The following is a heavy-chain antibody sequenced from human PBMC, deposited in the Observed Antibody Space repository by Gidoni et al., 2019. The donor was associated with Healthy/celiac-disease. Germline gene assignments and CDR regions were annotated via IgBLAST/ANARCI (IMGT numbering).Heavy chain of an antibody. V-gene: IGHV3-30-3*01. CDR1: GFTFSSYA. CDR2: ISDDGSNK. J-gene: IGHJ4*02. Sequence: QVQLVVSGGGVVQPGWSLRLSCAASGFTFSSYAMNWVRQAPGKGREWVAVISDDGSNKYYADSVKGRFTISRDNSKNTLYLQMNSLRAEDTAVYYCARDTSDDYGDLYYFDYWGQGTLVTVSS. D-gene: IGHD4-17*01. CDR3: ARDTSDDYGDLYYFDY.